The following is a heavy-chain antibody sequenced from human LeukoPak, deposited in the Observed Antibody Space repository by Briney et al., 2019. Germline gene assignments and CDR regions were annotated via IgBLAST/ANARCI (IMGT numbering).Heavy chain of an antibody. V-gene: IGHV4-61*02. CDR1: GGSISSGSYY. J-gene: IGHJ4*02. CDR3: ARSSGYSSGWYRVQHDY. CDR2: IYTSGST. D-gene: IGHD6-19*01. Sequence: PSETLSLTCTVSGGSISSGSYYWRWIRQPAGKGLEWIGRIYTSGSTNYNPSLKSRVTISVDTSKNQFSLKLSSVTAADTAVYYCARSSGYSSGWYRVQHDYWGQGTLVTVSS.